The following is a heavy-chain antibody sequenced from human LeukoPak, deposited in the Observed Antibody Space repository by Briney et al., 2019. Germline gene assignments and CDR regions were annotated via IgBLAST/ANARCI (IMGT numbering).Heavy chain of an antibody. CDR1: GFTFSSYA. V-gene: IGHV3-23*01. D-gene: IGHD4-17*01. J-gene: IGHJ5*02. CDR3: ARDLGYGDYDP. CDR2: ISGSGGST. Sequence: GGPLRLSCAASGFTFSSYAMSWVRQAPGKGLEWVSAISGSGGSTYYADSVKGRFTISRDNSKNTLYLQMNSLRAEDTAVYYCARDLGYGDYDPWGQGTLVTVSS.